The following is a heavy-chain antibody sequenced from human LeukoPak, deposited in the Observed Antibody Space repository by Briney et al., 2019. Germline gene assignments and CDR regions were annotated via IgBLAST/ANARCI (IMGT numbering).Heavy chain of an antibody. CDR1: GDTFTCYY. D-gene: IGHD6-19*01. CDR3: ARAPPYASGWYYFNY. Sequence: ASVKVSCKASGDTFTCYYVHWVRQAPGQGLEWMGRIHPNTGSTHYAEKFEGRATITRDTSITTAYMELTRLRSDDTAVSYCARAPPYASGWYYFNYWGQGTLVTVSS. J-gene: IGHJ4*02. CDR2: IHPNTGST. V-gene: IGHV1-2*06.